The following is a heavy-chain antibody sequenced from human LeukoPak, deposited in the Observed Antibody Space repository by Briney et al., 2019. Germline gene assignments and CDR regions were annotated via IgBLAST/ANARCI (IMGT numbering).Heavy chain of an antibody. D-gene: IGHD3-10*01. Sequence: GGSLRLSCAASGFTFSRHDMHWVRQAPGKGLELVALISYYGGSKYYEDSVKGRLTIPRHNYRDTLYLQMNSLRAEDTAVYYCAKTYFYGSGSRYYFDYWGQGALVTVPS. CDR1: GFTFSRHD. CDR3: AKTYFYGSGSRYYFDY. CDR2: ISYYGGSK. V-gene: IGHV3-30*18. J-gene: IGHJ4*02.